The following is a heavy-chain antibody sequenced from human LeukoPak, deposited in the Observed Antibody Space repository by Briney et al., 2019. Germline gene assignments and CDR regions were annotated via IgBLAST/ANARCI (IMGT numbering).Heavy chain of an antibody. CDR3: ARGRGSWYVHYFDY. CDR2: IYTSGSP. CDR1: LGSISSGTYY. Sequence: PSETLSLTYAFSLGSISSGTYYWGWIRQPAGKGLEWIGRIYTSGSPNYNPSLKSRVTMSVDTSKNQFSLKLSPVTAADTAVYCCARGRGSWYVHYFDYWDQGTLVTVSS. D-gene: IGHD6-13*01. V-gene: IGHV4-61*02. J-gene: IGHJ4*02.